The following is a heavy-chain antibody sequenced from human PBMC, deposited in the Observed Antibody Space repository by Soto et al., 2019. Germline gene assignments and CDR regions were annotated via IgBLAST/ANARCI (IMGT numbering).Heavy chain of an antibody. D-gene: IGHD3-10*01. Sequence: QVQLVQSGAEVKKPGASVKVSCKASGNTFTSYDINWVRQATGHGLEWMGWINPNSGNIGYAQKFQGRVTMTRDTAIRTAYMEVSRLRSDDTAVYYCARGRASGSYSLLDYWGQGTWSPSPQ. CDR3: ARGRASGSYSLLDY. V-gene: IGHV1-8*01. J-gene: IGHJ4*02. CDR1: GNTFTSYD. CDR2: INPNSGNI.